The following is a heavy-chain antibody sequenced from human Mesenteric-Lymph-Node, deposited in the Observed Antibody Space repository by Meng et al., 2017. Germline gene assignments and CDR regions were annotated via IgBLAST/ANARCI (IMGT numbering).Heavy chain of an antibody. Sequence: SETLSLTCAVSGYSISSGYYWGWIRQPPGKGLEWIGSIYHSGSTYYNPSLKSRVTIPVDTSKNQFSLKLSSVTAADTAVYYCARDRGSGNDGWFDPWGQGTLVTVSS. CDR2: IYHSGST. J-gene: IGHJ5*02. CDR1: GYSISSGYY. CDR3: ARDRGSGNDGWFDP. V-gene: IGHV4-38-2*02. D-gene: IGHD1-1*01.